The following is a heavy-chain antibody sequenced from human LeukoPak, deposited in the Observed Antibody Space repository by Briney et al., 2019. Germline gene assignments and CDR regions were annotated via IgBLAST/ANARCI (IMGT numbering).Heavy chain of an antibody. CDR3: AKDITRGSGWYGNWFDP. CDR2: ISWNSGSI. V-gene: IGHV3-9*01. Sequence: GGPLRLSCAASGFTFDDYAMHWVRQAPGKGLEWVSGISWNSGSIGYADSVKGRFTISRDNAKNSLYLQVNSLRAEDTALYYCAKDITRGSGWYGNWFDPWGQGTLVTVSS. D-gene: IGHD6-19*01. J-gene: IGHJ5*02. CDR1: GFTFDDYA.